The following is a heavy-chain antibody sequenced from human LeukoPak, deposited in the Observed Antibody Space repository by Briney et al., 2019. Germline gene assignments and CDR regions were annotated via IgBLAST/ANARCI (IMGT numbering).Heavy chain of an antibody. CDR1: GYSISSGYY. J-gene: IGHJ4*02. D-gene: IGHD2-15*01. CDR3: ARDGGLAYSGEFDY. V-gene: IGHV4-38-2*02. CDR2: IYHSGST. Sequence: SSETLSLTXTVSGYSISSGYYWGWIRQPPGKGLEWIGSIYHSGSTYYNPSLKSRVTISVDTSKNQFSLKLSSVTAADTAVYYCARDGGLAYSGEFDYWGQGTLVTVSS.